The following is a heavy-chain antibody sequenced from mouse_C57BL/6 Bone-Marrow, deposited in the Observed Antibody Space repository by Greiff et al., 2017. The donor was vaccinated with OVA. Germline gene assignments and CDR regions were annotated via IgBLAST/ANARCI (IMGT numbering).Heavy chain of an antibody. D-gene: IGHD2-12*01. CDR1: GYTFTSYW. V-gene: IGHV1-55*01. Sequence: VQLQQPGAELVKPGASVKMSCKASGYTFTSYWITWVKQRPGQGLEWIGDIYPGSGSTNYTEKFKSKATLTVDTSSSTAYMQLSSLTSEDSAVDYGAREGVTTVYFDYWGQGTTLTVSS. J-gene: IGHJ2*01. CDR2: IYPGSGST. CDR3: AREGVTTVYFDY.